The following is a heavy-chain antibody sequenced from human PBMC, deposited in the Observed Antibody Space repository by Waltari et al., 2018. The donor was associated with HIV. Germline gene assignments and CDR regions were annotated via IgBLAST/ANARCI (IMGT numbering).Heavy chain of an antibody. Sequence: EVQLVESGGDLVQPGGSLRLSCAASGFNFDDSAMPWVREPPGECLVWVAGISWNRETIGYADSVKGRVTISRDNAKNSLSLEMNSLRAEDTALYYCVKVGMAAVTSYAIDIWGQGTMGTVSS. CDR1: GFNFDDSA. D-gene: IGHD4-17*01. CDR2: ISWNRETI. CDR3: VKVGMAAVTSYAIDI. J-gene: IGHJ3*02. V-gene: IGHV3-9*01.